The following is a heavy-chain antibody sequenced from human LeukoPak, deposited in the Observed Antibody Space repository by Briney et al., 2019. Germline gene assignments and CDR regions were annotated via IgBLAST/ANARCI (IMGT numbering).Heavy chain of an antibody. V-gene: IGHV1-46*01. CDR3: ATGPGGYSSDWSVGEIDY. D-gene: IGHD6-19*01. CDR1: GYTFTSYY. Sequence: ASVKVSCKASGYTFTSYYMHWVRQAPGQGLEWMGIINPSGGSTTYAQKFLGKVTMTGDMSTSTVYMELSSLRSEDTAVYYCATGPGGYSSDWSVGEIDYWGQGTLVTVSS. J-gene: IGHJ4*02. CDR2: INPSGGST.